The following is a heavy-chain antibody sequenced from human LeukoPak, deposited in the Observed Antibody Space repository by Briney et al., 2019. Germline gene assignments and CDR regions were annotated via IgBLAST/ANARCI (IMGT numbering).Heavy chain of an antibody. J-gene: IGHJ4*02. D-gene: IGHD5-12*01. CDR2: ISGSGGST. CDR3: AKGRYSDYDDPFDY. Sequence: GGSLRLSCAASGFTFDDYGMSWVRQAPGKGLEWVSTISGSGGSTYYADSVKGRFTISRDNSKNTLHLQMSSLRAEDTAIYYCAKGRYSDYDDPFDYWGQGTLVIVSS. CDR1: GFTFDDYG. V-gene: IGHV3-23*01.